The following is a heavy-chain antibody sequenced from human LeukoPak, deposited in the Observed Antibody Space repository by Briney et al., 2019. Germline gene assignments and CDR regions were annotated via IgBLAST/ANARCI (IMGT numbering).Heavy chain of an antibody. CDR3: ARIAMAGIGDGFDI. D-gene: IGHD6-19*01. V-gene: IGHV3-20*04. Sequence: GGSLRLSCAASGFTFYDYDMSWVRQAPGKGLEWGSGINWNGGSTGYADSVKGRFTISRDNARNSLYLQMNSLRAEDTALYYCARIAMAGIGDGFDIWGQGTMVTVSS. CDR2: INWNGGST. CDR1: GFTFYDYD. J-gene: IGHJ3*02.